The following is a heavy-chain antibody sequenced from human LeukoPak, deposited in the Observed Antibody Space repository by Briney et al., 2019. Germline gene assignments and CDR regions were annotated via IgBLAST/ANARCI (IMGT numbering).Heavy chain of an antibody. CDR1: GVSISSSPYY. CDR3: ARQTRAMVRGANFDY. CDR2: IYYSGST. Sequence: SPSETLSLTCIVSGVSISSSPYYWGWIRQPPGKGLEWIGTIYYSGSTYYNPSLKSRVTISVDTSKNQFSLKLSSVTAADTAVYYCARQTRAMVRGANFDYWGQGTLVTVSS. J-gene: IGHJ4*02. V-gene: IGHV4-39*01. D-gene: IGHD3-10*01.